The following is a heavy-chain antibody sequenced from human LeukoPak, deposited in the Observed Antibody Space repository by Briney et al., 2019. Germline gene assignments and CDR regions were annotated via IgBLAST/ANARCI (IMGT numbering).Heavy chain of an antibody. D-gene: IGHD3-3*01. CDR1: GFTFRSYA. V-gene: IGHV3-23*01. J-gene: IGHJ5*02. CDR3: AKSDDFWSGYYRFDP. Sequence: GGSLRLSCAASGFTFRSYAMSWVRQAPGKGLEWVSAISGSGGSTYYADSVKGRFTISRDNSKNMLYLQMNRLRAEDTAVYYCAKSDDFWSGYYRFDPWGQGTLVTVSS. CDR2: ISGSGGST.